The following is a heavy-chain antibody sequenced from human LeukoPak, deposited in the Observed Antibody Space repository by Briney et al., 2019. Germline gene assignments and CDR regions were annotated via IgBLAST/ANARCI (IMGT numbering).Heavy chain of an antibody. V-gene: IGHV4-34*01. Sequence: SETLSLTCAVYGVSFSGYYWSWIRQPPGKGLEWIGEINHSGSTNYNPSLKSRVTISVDTSKNQFSLKLSSVTAADTAVYYCARGRRGGSSSWYYYYYGMDVWGQGTTVTVSS. D-gene: IGHD6-13*01. J-gene: IGHJ6*02. CDR2: INHSGST. CDR3: ARGRRGGSSSWYYYYYGMDV. CDR1: GVSFSGYY.